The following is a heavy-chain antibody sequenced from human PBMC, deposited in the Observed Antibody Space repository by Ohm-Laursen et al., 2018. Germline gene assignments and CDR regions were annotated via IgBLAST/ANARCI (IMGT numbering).Heavy chain of an antibody. J-gene: IGHJ4*02. D-gene: IGHD2-15*01. Sequence: SLRLSCAASGFTFGSYAMSWVRQAPEKGLEWISSIGGSGASGGSTYYADSVKGRFTISRDNAKDMLYLQINGLRVEDTAVYYCARGPPFYCTGGSCYSHYFHYWGQGTLVTASS. CDR2: IGGSGASGGST. V-gene: IGHV3-23*01. CDR1: GFTFGSYA. CDR3: ARGPPFYCTGGSCYSHYFHY.